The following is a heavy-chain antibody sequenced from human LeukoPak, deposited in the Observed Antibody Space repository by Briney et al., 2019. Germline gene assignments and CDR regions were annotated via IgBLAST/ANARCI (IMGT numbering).Heavy chain of an antibody. D-gene: IGHD2/OR15-2a*01. Sequence: ASVKVSCKASGYTFTSYAMHWVRQAPGQRLEWMGWINAGNGNTKYSQKFQGRVTITRDTSASTAYMELSSLRSEDAAVYYCARTGLVVPLSIGPGIDAFDIWGQGTMVTVSS. CDR1: GYTFTSYA. CDR2: INAGNGNT. V-gene: IGHV1-3*01. J-gene: IGHJ3*02. CDR3: ARTGLVVPLSIGPGIDAFDI.